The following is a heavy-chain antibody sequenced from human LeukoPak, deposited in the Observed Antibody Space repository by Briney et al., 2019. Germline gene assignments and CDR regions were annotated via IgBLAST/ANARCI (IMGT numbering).Heavy chain of an antibody. J-gene: IGHJ4*02. Sequence: ASVKVSCKASGYTFTSYGISWVRQATGQGLEWMGWMNPNSGNTGYAQKFQGRVTMTRNTSISTAYMELSSLRSEDTAVYYCARFSLVGATDFDYWGQGTLVTVSS. CDR2: MNPNSGNT. D-gene: IGHD1-26*01. CDR3: ARFSLVGATDFDY. CDR1: GYTFTSYG. V-gene: IGHV1-8*02.